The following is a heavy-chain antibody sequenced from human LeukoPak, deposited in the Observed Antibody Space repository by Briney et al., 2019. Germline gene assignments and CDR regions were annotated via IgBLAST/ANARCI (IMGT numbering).Heavy chain of an antibody. CDR1: GGSISSYY. Sequence: PSETLSLTCTVSGGSISSYYWSWIRQPPGKGLEWIGYIYYSGSTNYNPSLESRVTISVDTSKNQFSLKLSSVTAADAAVYYCARGYSSGWYLVPPLEEFDYWGQRTLVTVSS. CDR3: ARGYSSGWYLVPPLEEFDY. CDR2: IYYSGST. D-gene: IGHD6-19*01. V-gene: IGHV4-59*01. J-gene: IGHJ4*02.